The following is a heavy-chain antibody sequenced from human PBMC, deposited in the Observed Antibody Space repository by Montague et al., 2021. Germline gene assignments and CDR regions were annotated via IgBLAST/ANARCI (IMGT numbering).Heavy chain of an antibody. Sequence: SLSLSCAASGFPFSTFPMHWVRQAPGKGLEWVALISHDGSNKYYADSVRGRFTVSRDNSKNTLYLQTSSLRADDTAVYYCARWRVYYDSSGYAAWGRGTLVTVSS. J-gene: IGHJ5*02. CDR1: GFPFSTFP. V-gene: IGHV3-30-3*01. CDR2: ISHDGSNK. D-gene: IGHD3-22*01. CDR3: ARWRVYYDSSGYAA.